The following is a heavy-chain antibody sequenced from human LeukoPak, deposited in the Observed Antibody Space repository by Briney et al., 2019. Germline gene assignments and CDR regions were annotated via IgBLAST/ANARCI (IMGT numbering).Heavy chain of an antibody. CDR3: ARGMAEAYDYNWFDP. CDR1: GGSFSGYY. V-gene: IGHV4-34*01. J-gene: IGHJ5*02. Sequence: SETLSLTCAVYGGSFSGYYWSWIRQPPGKGLEWIGEINHSGSTNYNPSLKSRVTISVDTSKNQFSLKLSSVTAADTAVYFCARGMAEAYDYNWFDPWGQGILVTVSS. CDR2: INHSGST. D-gene: IGHD5-12*01.